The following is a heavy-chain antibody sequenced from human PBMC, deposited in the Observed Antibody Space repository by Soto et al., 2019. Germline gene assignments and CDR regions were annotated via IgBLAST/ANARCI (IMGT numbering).Heavy chain of an antibody. J-gene: IGHJ3*02. Sequence: GESLKISCTGYADSFSTYWIGWVRQMPGKGLEWMGVIYPGDSDTRYSPSFEGQVSISADKSTSTAYLQWDSLKASDTAIYYCARHLTEIKYGDNGPNDAFDIWGQGTMVTVSS. CDR2: IYPGDSDT. CDR3: ARHLTEIKYGDNGPNDAFDI. CDR1: ADSFSTYW. V-gene: IGHV5-51*01. D-gene: IGHD2-21*01.